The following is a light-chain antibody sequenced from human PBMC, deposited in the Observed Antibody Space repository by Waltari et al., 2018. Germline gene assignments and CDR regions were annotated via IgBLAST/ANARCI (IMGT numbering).Light chain of an antibody. V-gene: IGKV3-20*01. J-gene: IGKJ1*01. Sequence: IVLTQSPGTLSLSPGERATRSCRASQNIFSTLAWYQQKPGQAPRLLIYGASSRATGIPDRFSGSGSGTDFSLTISGLDPEDFAVYYCQHYVRLPVTFGQGTKVEMK. CDR1: QNIFST. CDR2: GAS. CDR3: QHYVRLPVT.